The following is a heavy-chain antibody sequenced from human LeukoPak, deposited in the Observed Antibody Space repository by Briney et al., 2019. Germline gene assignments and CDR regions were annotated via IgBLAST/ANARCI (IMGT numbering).Heavy chain of an antibody. CDR3: ARDTFWSGSYYFDY. CDR2: IYPSGNT. D-gene: IGHD3-3*01. Sequence: PSGTLSLTCTVSGGSTTSYYWSWVRQPAGKGLEWIGHIYPSGNTNYNPSLKSRFTMSVDKSRTQFSLNLTSVTAADTAVYYCARDTFWSGSYYFDYWGQGTLVTVSS. CDR1: GGSTTSYY. J-gene: IGHJ4*02. V-gene: IGHV4-4*07.